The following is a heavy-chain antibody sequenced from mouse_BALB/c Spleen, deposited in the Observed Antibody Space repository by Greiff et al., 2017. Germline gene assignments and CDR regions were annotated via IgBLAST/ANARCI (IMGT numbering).Heavy chain of an antibody. J-gene: IGHJ3*01. CDR2: IDPENGNT. CDR3: ARSNGSSYVFAY. V-gene: IGHV14-1*02. CDR1: GFNIKDYY. Sequence: VQLKESGAELVRPGALVKLSCKASGFNIKDYYMHWVKQRPEQGLEWIGWIDPENGNTIYDPKFQGKASITADTSSNTAYLQLSSLTSEDTAVYYCARSNGSSYVFAYWGQGTLVTVSA. D-gene: IGHD1-1*01.